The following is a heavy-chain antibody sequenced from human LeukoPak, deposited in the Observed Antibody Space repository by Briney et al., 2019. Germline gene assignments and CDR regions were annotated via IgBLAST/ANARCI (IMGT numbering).Heavy chain of an antibody. J-gene: IGHJ6*02. CDR3: ARDPGYYYGMDV. V-gene: IGHV3-30*04. CDR2: ISYDGSNK. Sequence: PGRSLRLSCAASGFTFSSYAMHWVRQAPGKGLEWVAVISYDGSNKYYADSVKGRFTISRDNSKNTLYLQMNSLRAEDTAVYYCARDPGYYYGMDVWGQGTTVTVSS. CDR1: GFTFSSYA.